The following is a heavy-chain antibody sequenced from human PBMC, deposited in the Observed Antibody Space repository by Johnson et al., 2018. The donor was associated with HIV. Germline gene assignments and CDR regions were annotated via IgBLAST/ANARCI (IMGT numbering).Heavy chain of an antibody. D-gene: IGHD1-26*01. CDR2: ISYDGSNK. Sequence: QVQLVESGGDVVQPGRSLRLSCAASGFTFSTSAMHWVRQAPGKGLKWVATISYDGSNKYYADSVKGRFTISRDNSKNTLYLQMNSLRAEDTAVYYCASAWGELDDAFDIWGQGTMVTVSS. J-gene: IGHJ3*02. V-gene: IGHV3-30*04. CDR1: GFTFSTSA. CDR3: ASAWGELDDAFDI.